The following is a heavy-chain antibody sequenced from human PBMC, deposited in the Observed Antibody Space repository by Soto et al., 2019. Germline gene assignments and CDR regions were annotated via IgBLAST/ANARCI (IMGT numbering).Heavy chain of an antibody. J-gene: IGHJ4*02. CDR1: GFTFSSYW. Sequence: GGSLRLSCVASGFTFSSYWMQWVRQAPGKGLVWVSRINSGGSGTIYADSVKGRFIISRDDAKNTLYLQMNSLRAEDTAVYYCARDNGWGVLDYWGQGTLVTVSS. D-gene: IGHD6-19*01. CDR3: ARDNGWGVLDY. V-gene: IGHV3-74*01. CDR2: INSGGSGT.